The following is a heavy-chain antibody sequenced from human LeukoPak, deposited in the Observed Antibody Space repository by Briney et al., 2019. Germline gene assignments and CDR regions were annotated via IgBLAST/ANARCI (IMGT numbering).Heavy chain of an antibody. CDR2: IYTSGST. V-gene: IGHV4-61*02. CDR3: AREGGYCSSISCSYNWFHS. CDR1: GGSISSGSYY. D-gene: IGHD2-2*01. J-gene: IGHJ5*01. Sequence: SETLSLTCTVSGGSISSGSYYWSWIRQPAGKGLEWIGRIYTSGSTNYNPSLKSRVTISVDTSKNQFSLKLSSVTAADTAVYHCAREGGYCSSISCSYNWFHSWDQGTLVTVSS.